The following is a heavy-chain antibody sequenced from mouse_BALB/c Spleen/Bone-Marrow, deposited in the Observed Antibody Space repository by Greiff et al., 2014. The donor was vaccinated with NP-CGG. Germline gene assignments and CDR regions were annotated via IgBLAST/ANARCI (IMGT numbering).Heavy chain of an antibody. CDR1: GYTFSSYW. D-gene: IGHD3-1*01. J-gene: IGHJ3*01. CDR3: ARELGLRLAY. V-gene: IGHV1-9*01. Sequence: VKLQESGAELMKPGASVKISCKTSGYTFSSYWIEWVKQRPGHGLEWIGEILPGSGSTNSNEKFKDKATFTADTSSNTAYMQLSSLTSEDSAVYYCARELGLRLAYWGQGTLVTVSA. CDR2: ILPGSGST.